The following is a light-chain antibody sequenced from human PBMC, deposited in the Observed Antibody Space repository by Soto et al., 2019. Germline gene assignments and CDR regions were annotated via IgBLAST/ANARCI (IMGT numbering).Light chain of an antibody. CDR1: SSNIGAGYD. CDR2: GNS. V-gene: IGLV1-40*01. CDR3: QSYDSSLSVV. J-gene: IGLJ2*01. Sequence: QSVLTQPPSVSGAPGQRVTISCTGSSSNIGAGYDVHWYQQLPGTAPKLLIYGNSNRPSGVPDRFSGSKSGTSASLAITGLQAEDEADYSCQSYDSSLSVVFFVGTKLTVL.